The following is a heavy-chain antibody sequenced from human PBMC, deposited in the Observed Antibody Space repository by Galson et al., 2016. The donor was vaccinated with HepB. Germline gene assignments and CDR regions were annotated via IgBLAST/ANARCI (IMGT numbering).Heavy chain of an antibody. CDR2: TYK. D-gene: IGHD2-15*01. CDR1: WDSVSSNSVA. CDR3: ARGIWNSFDV. V-gene: IGHV6-1*01. J-gene: IGHJ3*01. Sequence: CAISWDSVSSNSVAWNWIRQSPSRGLEWLGRTYKNYATSVKSRITINSDTSKNQFSLHRNSVIPDDTAVYYCARGIWNSFDVWGQGTVVTVSS.